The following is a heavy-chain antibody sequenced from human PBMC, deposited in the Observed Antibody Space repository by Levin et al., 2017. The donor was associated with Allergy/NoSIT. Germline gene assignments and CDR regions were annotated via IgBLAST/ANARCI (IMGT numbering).Heavy chain of an antibody. V-gene: IGHV3-15*01. J-gene: IGHJ4*02. CDR3: TSNVLRFLEWSYY. D-gene: IGHD3-3*01. CDR2: IKSKTDGGTT. CDR1: GFTFSNAW. Sequence: GGSLRLSCAASGFTFSNAWMSWVRQAPGKGLEWVGRIKSKTDGGTTDYAAPVKGRFTISRDDSKNTLYLQMNSLKTEDTAVYYCTSNVLRFLEWSYYWGQGTLVTVSS.